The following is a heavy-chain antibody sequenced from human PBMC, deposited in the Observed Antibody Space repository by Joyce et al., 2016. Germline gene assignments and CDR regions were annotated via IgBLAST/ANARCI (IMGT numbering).Heavy chain of an antibody. CDR2: ISQSGTG. CDR3: ARWGNDFYDSSGFDY. CDR1: PYSLRGSYF. V-gene: IGHV4-38-2*01. J-gene: IGHJ4*02. D-gene: IGHD3-22*01. Sequence: QVQLLESGPGLVKPSETLSLTCEVSPYSLRGSYFWAWIRQPPGKTLEWLGSISQSGTGYFNPSLTGRVMISVDTSRSTFSLNLRSVTAADTAVYYCARWGNDFYDSSGFDYWGPGTLVTVSP.